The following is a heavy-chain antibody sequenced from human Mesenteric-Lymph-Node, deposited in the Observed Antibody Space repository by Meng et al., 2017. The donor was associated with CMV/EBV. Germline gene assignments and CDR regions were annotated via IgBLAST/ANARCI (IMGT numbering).Heavy chain of an antibody. CDR3: ARGEGFCNGGTCYFDY. Sequence: SETLSLTCAVSGGSIDTRRYYWGWIRQPPGKGPEWIGSFYYSGTTYYSPSLKSRVTILVDTSKNQFSLKLRSVTAADTAVYFCARGEGFCNGGTCYFDYWGQGTLVTVSS. V-gene: IGHV4-39*07. CDR2: FYYSGTT. J-gene: IGHJ4*02. CDR1: GGSIDTRRYY. D-gene: IGHD2-15*01.